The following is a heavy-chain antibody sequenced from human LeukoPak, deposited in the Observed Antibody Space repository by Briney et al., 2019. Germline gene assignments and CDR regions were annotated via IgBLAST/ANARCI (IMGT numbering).Heavy chain of an antibody. J-gene: IGHJ3*02. CDR2: IYSGGST. Sequence: GGSLRLSCAASGFTVSSNYMSWVRQAPGKGLEWVSVIYSGGSTYYADSVKGRFTISRHNSKNTLYLQMNSLRAEDTAVYYCAGEGNYYGSGSYQGAFDIWGQGTMVTVSS. D-gene: IGHD3-10*01. CDR3: AGEGNYYGSGSYQGAFDI. CDR1: GFTVSSNY. V-gene: IGHV3-53*04.